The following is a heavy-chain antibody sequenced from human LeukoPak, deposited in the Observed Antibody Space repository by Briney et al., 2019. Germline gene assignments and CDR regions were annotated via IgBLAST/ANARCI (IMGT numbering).Heavy chain of an antibody. Sequence: PSATLSLTCTVAGGSISSYYWSWIRQPAGKGLEWIGRIYTSGSTNYNPSLKSRVTMSVDTSKNQFSLKLSSVPAADTAVYYRARDSHWFIDYRGQGTLVTVSS. V-gene: IGHV4-4*07. J-gene: IGHJ4*02. CDR1: GGSISSYY. CDR2: IYTSGST. CDR3: ARDSHWFIDY. D-gene: IGHD3-9*01.